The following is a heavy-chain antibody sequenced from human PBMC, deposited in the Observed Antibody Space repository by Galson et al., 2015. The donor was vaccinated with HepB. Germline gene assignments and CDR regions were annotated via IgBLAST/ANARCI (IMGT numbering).Heavy chain of an antibody. J-gene: IGHJ4*03. V-gene: IGHV4-59*01. CDR2: IYYSGST. D-gene: IGHD3-3*01. CDR1: GGSISSYY. Sequence: SETLSLTCTVSGGSISSYYWSWIRQPPGKGLEWIGYIYYSGSTNYNPSLKSRVTISVDTSKNQFSLKLSSVTAADTAVYYCARSYKLEEWCPFDYWGQGTMVTVSS. CDR3: ARSYKLEEWCPFDY.